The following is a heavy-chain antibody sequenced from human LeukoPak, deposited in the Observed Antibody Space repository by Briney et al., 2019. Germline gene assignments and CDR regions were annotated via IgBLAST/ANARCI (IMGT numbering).Heavy chain of an antibody. Sequence: SETLSLTCSVSGGSFRSRSYYWGWIRQSPGKGLEWIGSIYYSGKTYYNPSLKGRVTVSVDTSKSQFSLKLSSVTAADTAVYYCAAEWVDGSGSLPLYIDYWDQGTLLTVSS. CDR1: GGSFRSRSYY. V-gene: IGHV4-39*07. CDR2: IYYSGKT. D-gene: IGHD3-10*01. J-gene: IGHJ4*01. CDR3: AAEWVDGSGSLPLYIDY.